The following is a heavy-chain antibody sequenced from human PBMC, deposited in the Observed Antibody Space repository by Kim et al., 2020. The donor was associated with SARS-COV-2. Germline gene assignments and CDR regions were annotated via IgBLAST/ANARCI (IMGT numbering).Heavy chain of an antibody. D-gene: IGHD3-10*01. CDR3: AKQAGLLWFGEFYYFDY. CDR1: GFTFSSYA. Sequence: GGSLRLSCAASGFTFSSYAMSWVRQAPGKGLEWVSAISGSGGSTYYADSVKGRFTISRDNSKNTLYLQMNSLRAEDTAVYYCAKQAGLLWFGEFYYFDYWGQGTLVTVSS. V-gene: IGHV3-23*01. J-gene: IGHJ4*02. CDR2: ISGSGGST.